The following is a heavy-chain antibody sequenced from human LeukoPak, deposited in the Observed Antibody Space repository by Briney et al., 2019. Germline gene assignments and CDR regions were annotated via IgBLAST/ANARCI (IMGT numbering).Heavy chain of an antibody. J-gene: IGHJ4*02. V-gene: IGHV1-69*04. CDR1: GGTFSSYA. D-gene: IGHD4-17*01. Sequence: ASVKVSCKASGGTFSSYAISWVRQAPGQGLEWMGRTIPILDIANYAQKFQGRVTITADKSTSTAYMELSSLRSEDTAVYYCARGGVGATVTFDYWGQGTLVTASS. CDR2: TIPILDIA. CDR3: ARGGVGATVTFDY.